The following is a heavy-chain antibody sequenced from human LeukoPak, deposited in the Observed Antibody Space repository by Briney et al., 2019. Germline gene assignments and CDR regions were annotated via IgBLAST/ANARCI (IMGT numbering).Heavy chain of an antibody. Sequence: ASVKVSCKASGYTSTSYDINWVRQATGQGPEWMGWMNPNSGNTGYAQKFQGRVTMTRNTSISTAYMELSSLRSEDTAVYYCARGRWQPHNWFDPWGQGTLVTVSS. J-gene: IGHJ5*02. V-gene: IGHV1-8*01. CDR1: GYTSTSYD. D-gene: IGHD5-24*01. CDR3: ARGRWQPHNWFDP. CDR2: MNPNSGNT.